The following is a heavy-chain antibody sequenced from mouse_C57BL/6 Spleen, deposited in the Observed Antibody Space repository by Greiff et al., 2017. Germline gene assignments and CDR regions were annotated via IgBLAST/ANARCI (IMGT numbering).Heavy chain of an antibody. CDR2: IWRGGST. CDR1: GFSLTSYG. CDR3: ASQIYYDYDGYAMDY. V-gene: IGHV2-5*01. J-gene: IGHJ4*01. D-gene: IGHD2-4*01. Sequence: QVQLQQSGPGLVQPSQSLSITCTVSGFSLTSYGVHWVRQSPGKGLEWLGVIWRGGSTDYNAAFMSRLSITKDNSKSQVFFKMNSLQADDTAIYYGASQIYYDYDGYAMDYWGQGTSVTVSS.